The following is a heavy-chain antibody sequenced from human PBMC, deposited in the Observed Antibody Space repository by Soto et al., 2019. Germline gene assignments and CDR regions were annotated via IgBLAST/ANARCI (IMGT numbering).Heavy chain of an antibody. CDR3: ARTDKGDYVPPLVN. Sequence: QIHLVQSGAEVKKPGASVKVSCKTSGYAFTMYGISWVRQAPGQGLEWMGWITPFNDDTNQAQNLQSRVTTTTDTSTNTAYLELRSLTSDDTAVYYCARTDKGDYVPPLVNWGQGTLVTVSS. CDR2: ITPFNDDT. J-gene: IGHJ4*02. CDR1: GYAFTMYG. D-gene: IGHD4-17*01. V-gene: IGHV1-18*01.